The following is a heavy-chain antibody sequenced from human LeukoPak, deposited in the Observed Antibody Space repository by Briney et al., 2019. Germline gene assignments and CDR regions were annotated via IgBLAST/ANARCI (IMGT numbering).Heavy chain of an antibody. D-gene: IGHD2-2*01. CDR2: ISSSGSTI. J-gene: IGHJ5*02. V-gene: IGHV3-48*04. Sequence: GGSLRLSCAVSGFTVRTYWMNWVRQAPGKGLEWVSYISSSGSTIYYADSVKGRFTISRDNAKNSLYLQMNSLRAEDTAVYYCARDPRRGVVVPANPNWFDPWGQGTLVTVSS. CDR3: ARDPRRGVVVPANPNWFDP. CDR1: GFTVRTYW.